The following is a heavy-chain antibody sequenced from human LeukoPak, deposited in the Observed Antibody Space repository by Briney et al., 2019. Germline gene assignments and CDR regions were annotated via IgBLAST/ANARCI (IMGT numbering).Heavy chain of an antibody. CDR2: INHSGST. V-gene: IGHV4-34*01. Sequence: PSETLSLTCAVYGGSFSGYYWSWIRQPPGKGLEWIGEINHSGSTNYNPSLKSRVTISVDTSKNQFSLKLSSVTAADTAVYYCARTPVWQEVPSDFDYWGQGTLVTVSS. J-gene: IGHJ4*02. D-gene: IGHD6-6*01. CDR1: GGSFSGYY. CDR3: ARTPVWQEVPSDFDY.